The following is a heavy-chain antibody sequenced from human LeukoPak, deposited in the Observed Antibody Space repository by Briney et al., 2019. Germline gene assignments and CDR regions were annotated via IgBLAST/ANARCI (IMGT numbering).Heavy chain of an antibody. D-gene: IGHD3-16*02. V-gene: IGHV3-7*04. CDR3: TRARVDNYLWGTYRIDY. CDR1: GFTFSSHW. Sequence: GGSLRLSCATSGFTFSSHWMTWVPKPPGKGRQGWPGINQLGSEQYYVDSVKGRFTISRDDARSSLHLQMSGLRAEDTAVYYCTRARVDNYLWGTYRIDYWGQGMLVTVSS. CDR2: INQLGSEQ. J-gene: IGHJ4*02.